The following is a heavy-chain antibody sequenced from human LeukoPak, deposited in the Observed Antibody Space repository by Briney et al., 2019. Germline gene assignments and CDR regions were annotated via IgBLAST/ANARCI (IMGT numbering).Heavy chain of an antibody. CDR2: IKHDGVEK. CDR1: GFTFTDYW. V-gene: IGHV3-7*05. J-gene: IGHJ4*02. Sequence: GGSLRLSCAASGFTFTDYWMSWVRQAPGKGLEWVANIKHDGVEKYYVDSVKGRFTISRDNAKNSLYPQMNSLRAEDTAFYYCARSHSPFDYWGQGTLVTVSS. CDR3: ARSHSPFDY. D-gene: IGHD1-26*01.